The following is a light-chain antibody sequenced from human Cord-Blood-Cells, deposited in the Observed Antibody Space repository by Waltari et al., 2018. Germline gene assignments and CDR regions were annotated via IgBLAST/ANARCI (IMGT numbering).Light chain of an antibody. Sequence: EIVMTHSPATLSLPRGERATHSCRARQSVSSNLAWYQQKPGQAPRLLIYGASTRATGIPARFSGSGSGTVFTLTISSLQSEDFAVYYCQQYNNWPYSFGQGTKLEIK. CDR3: QQYNNWPYS. V-gene: IGKV3-15*01. J-gene: IGKJ2*03. CDR2: GAS. CDR1: QSVSSN.